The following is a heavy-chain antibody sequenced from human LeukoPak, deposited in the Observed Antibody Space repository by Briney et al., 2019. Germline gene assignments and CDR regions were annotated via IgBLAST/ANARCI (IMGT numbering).Heavy chain of an antibody. CDR3: ARWGGGVAPAGY. D-gene: IGHD3-16*01. V-gene: IGHV3-11*06. CDR1: GGSISNSSYY. Sequence: LSLTCIVSGGSISNSSYYWGWIRQAPGKGLEWVSYISSSSSYTNYADSVKGRFTISRDNAKNSLYLQMNSLRAEDTAVYYCARWGGGVAPAGYWGQGTLVTVSS. J-gene: IGHJ4*02. CDR2: ISSSSSYT.